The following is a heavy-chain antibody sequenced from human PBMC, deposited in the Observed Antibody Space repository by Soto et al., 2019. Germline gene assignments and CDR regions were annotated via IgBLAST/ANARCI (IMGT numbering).Heavy chain of an antibody. D-gene: IGHD3-22*01. CDR1: NDSISPYY. Sequence: PSETLSLTCTVSNDSISPYYWSWIRQPPGKGLEWIGFIYYSGSTNYNPSLTSRVTISVDTSKNQFSLKLNSVTAADTAVYYCAREITMMVVGRGAFDIWGQGTMVTVSS. V-gene: IGHV4-59*01. J-gene: IGHJ3*02. CDR3: AREITMMVVGRGAFDI. CDR2: IYYSGST.